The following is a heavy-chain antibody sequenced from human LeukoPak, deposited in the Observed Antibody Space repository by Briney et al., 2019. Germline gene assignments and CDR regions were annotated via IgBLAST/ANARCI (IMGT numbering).Heavy chain of an antibody. D-gene: IGHD3-22*01. J-gene: IGHJ4*02. CDR2: IKSKTDGGTT. V-gene: IGHV3-15*01. Sequence: GGSLRLSCAASGFTFSNAWMSWVRQAPGKGLEWVGRIKSKTDGGTTDYAAPVKGRFTISRDDSKNTLYLQMNGLKTEDTAVYYCTTAVYYYDSSGFIRRSDYWGQGTLVTVSS. CDR3: TTAVYYYDSSGFIRRSDY. CDR1: GFTFSNAW.